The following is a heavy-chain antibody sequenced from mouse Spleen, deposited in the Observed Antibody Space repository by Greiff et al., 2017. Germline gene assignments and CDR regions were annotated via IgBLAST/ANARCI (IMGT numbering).Heavy chain of an antibody. CDR3: ARVGYGNYDSYAMDY. J-gene: IGHJ4*01. V-gene: IGHV1-82*01. CDR2: IYPGDGDT. CDR1: GYAFSSSW. D-gene: IGHD2-10*02. Sequence: QVQLQQSGPELVKPGASVKISCKASGYAFSSSWMNWVKQRPGKGLEWIGRIYPGDGDTNYNGKFKGKATLTADKSSSTAYMQLSSLTSEDSAVYFCARVGYGNYDSYAMDYWGQGTSVTVSS.